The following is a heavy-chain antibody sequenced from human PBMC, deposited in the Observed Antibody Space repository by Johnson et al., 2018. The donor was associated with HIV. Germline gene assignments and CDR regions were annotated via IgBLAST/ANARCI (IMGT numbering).Heavy chain of an antibody. CDR2: ISGSGGST. CDR1: GFTFDDYG. CDR3: AKTGAAAGLKDAFDI. J-gene: IGHJ3*02. Sequence: VQLVESGGGVVRPGGSLRLSCAASGFTFDDYGMSWVRQAPGKGLEWVSGISGSGGSTYYAGSVKGRFTISRDNSKNTVYLQMNSLRAEDTAVYFCAKTGAAAGLKDAFDIWGQGTMVTVSS. V-gene: IGHV3-23*04. D-gene: IGHD6-13*01.